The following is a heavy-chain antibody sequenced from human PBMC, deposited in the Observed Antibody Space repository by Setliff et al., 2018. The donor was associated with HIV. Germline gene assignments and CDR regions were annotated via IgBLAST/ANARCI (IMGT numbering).Heavy chain of an antibody. V-gene: IGHV3-48*04. CDR2: MTDGARVI. Sequence: PGGSLRLSCTASGFTFGDYAMNWARQAPGKGLEWVSFMTDGARVIKYVDSVKGRFTISRDDAKNSLILHMNSLRVEDTAVYYCARETTGWFGELAAAFDLWGQGTLVT. CDR3: ARETTGWFGELAAAFDL. CDR1: GFTFGDYA. J-gene: IGHJ3*01. D-gene: IGHD3-10*01.